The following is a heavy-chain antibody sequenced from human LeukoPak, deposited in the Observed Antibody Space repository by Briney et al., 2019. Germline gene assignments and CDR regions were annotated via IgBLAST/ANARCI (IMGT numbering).Heavy chain of an antibody. D-gene: IGHD6-19*01. CDR2: ISSGGGGT. CDR3: AKDFLRWGSGWSGGVDY. Sequence: GGSLRLSCAASGFAFSSFAMSWVRQALGKGLEWVSAISSGGGGTYYADSVKGRFTISRDTSKNTLYLQMNSLRVEDTARYYCAKDFLRWGSGWSGGVDYWGRGALVTVSS. CDR1: GFAFSSFA. J-gene: IGHJ4*02. V-gene: IGHV3-23*01.